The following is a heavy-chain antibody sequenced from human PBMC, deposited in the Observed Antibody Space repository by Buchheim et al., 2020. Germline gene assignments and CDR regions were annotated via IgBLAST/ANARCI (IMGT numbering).Heavy chain of an antibody. J-gene: IGHJ5*02. CDR1: GGSFSGHY. D-gene: IGHD2-15*01. V-gene: IGHV4-34*01. Sequence: QVQLQQWGAGLLKPSETLSLTCSVYGGSFSGHYWSWIRQPPGKGLEWIGEINHSGRTDYNPSLKSRVTISGDTSKNQFSLKLNSVTAADTAVYYCAWEHGYCSGGNCYGGWFDPWGQGTL. CDR2: INHSGRT. CDR3: AWEHGYCSGGNCYGGWFDP.